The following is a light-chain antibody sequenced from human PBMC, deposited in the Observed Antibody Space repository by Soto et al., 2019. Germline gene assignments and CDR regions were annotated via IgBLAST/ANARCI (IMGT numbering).Light chain of an antibody. CDR2: DAS. CDR1: QSISSW. V-gene: IGKV1-5*01. CDR3: QQYNSYPT. J-gene: IGKJ1*01. Sequence: DIPMTQSPSTLSASVGDRVTITCRASQSISSWLAWYQQKPGKAPKPLIYDASSLESGVPSRFSGSGSGTEFTLTISSLQPDDFANYYCQQYNSYPTFGQGTKVEIK.